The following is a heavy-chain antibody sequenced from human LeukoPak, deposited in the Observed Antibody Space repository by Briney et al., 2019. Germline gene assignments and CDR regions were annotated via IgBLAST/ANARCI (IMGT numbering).Heavy chain of an antibody. J-gene: IGHJ4*02. CDR1: GGSISSGGYS. CDR3: AREPFYGPLDY. CDR2: IYHSGST. D-gene: IGHD3-10*01. Sequence: SETLSLTCAASGGSISSGGYSWSWIRQPPGKGLEWIGYIYHSGSTYYNPSLKSRVTISVDRSKNQFSLKLSSVTAADTAVYYCAREPFYGPLDYWGQGTLVTVSS. V-gene: IGHV4-30-2*01.